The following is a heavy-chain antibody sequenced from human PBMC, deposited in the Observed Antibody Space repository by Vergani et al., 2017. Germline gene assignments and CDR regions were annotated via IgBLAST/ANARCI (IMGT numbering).Heavy chain of an antibody. V-gene: IGHV7-4-1*02. Sequence: QVQVVQSGAEVKKSGASVKVSCKTSGYTFSNYYMHWVRQAPGQGLEWMGWINTNTGNPTYAQGFTGRFVFSLDTSVSTAYLQISSLKAEDTAVYYCARGTLPGLYYYYGMDVWGQGTTVTVSS. CDR3: ARGTLPGLYYYYGMDV. D-gene: IGHD1-7*01. CDR1: GYTFSNYY. CDR2: INTNTGNP. J-gene: IGHJ6*02.